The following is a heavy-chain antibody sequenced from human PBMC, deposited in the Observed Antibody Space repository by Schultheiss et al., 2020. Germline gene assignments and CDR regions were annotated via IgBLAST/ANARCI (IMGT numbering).Heavy chain of an antibody. V-gene: IGHV4-34*08. CDR1: GFTFSSYA. D-gene: IGHD1-26*01. CDR3: ARLRGWELARFDY. CDR2: INHSGST. J-gene: IGHJ4*02. Sequence: GSLRLSCAASGFTFSSYAMSWIRQPPGKGLEWIGEINHSGSTNYNPSLKSRVTISVDTSKNQFSLKLSSVTAADTAVYYCARLRGWELARFDYWGQGTLVTVSS.